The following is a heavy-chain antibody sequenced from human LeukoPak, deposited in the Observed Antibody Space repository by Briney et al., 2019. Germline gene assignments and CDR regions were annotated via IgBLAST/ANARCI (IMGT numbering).Heavy chain of an antibody. CDR1: GGSISSYY. V-gene: IGHV4-59*01. CDR2: IYYSGST. D-gene: IGHD3-22*01. J-gene: IGHJ3*02. CDR3: AREPPTYDSSGRDAFDI. Sequence: SETLSLTCTVSGGSISSYYWSWIRQPPGKGLEWIGYIYYSGSTNYNPSLKSRVTISVDTSKNQFSLKLSSVTAADTAVYHCAREPPTYDSSGRDAFDIWGQGTMVTVSS.